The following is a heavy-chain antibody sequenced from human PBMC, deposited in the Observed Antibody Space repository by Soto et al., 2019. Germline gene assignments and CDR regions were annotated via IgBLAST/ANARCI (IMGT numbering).Heavy chain of an antibody. CDR2: IIPILGTA. Sequence: QVQLVQSGAEVKKPGSSVNVSFKSSGGTFSSYAISWVRQAPGQGREWMGGIIPILGTANYAQKFQGRVTITADQSPSPAYMELSSLSSEDTAVYYGARASYPALGLYYDYGMDVWCQGTTVTVSS. CDR1: GGTFSSYA. CDR3: ARASYPALGLYYDYGMDV. D-gene: IGHD5-18*01. J-gene: IGHJ6*02. V-gene: IGHV1-69*01.